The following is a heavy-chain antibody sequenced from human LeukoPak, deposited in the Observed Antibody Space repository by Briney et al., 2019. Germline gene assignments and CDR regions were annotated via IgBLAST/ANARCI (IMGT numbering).Heavy chain of an antibody. J-gene: IGHJ4*02. CDR1: GFTFSTYG. D-gene: IGHD1-26*01. CDR3: AKTAVPQWELQTYYFDY. V-gene: IGHV3-30*02. Sequence: QPGGTLRLSCAASGFTFSTYGMHWVRQAPGKGLEWVTFIRYDGSKKYYADSVKGRFTISRDNSKNTLYLQMNSLRAEDTAVYYCAKTAVPQWELQTYYFDYWGQGTLVTVSS. CDR2: IRYDGSKK.